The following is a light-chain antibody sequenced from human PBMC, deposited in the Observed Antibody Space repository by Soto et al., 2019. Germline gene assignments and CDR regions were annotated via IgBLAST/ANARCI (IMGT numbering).Light chain of an antibody. Sequence: DIQMTQSPSSLSASVGDRVTITCRASQGINNFLAWYQQKPGKVPKLLIYAASTLRSGVPSRFSGSGSGTDFTLTISSLQPEDVASYYCQKYDSAPFTFGPGTKADIE. J-gene: IGKJ3*01. CDR1: QGINNF. V-gene: IGKV1-27*01. CDR3: QKYDSAPFT. CDR2: AAS.